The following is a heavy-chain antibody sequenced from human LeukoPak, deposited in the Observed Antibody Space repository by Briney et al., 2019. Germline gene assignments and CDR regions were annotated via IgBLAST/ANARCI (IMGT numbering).Heavy chain of an antibody. Sequence: PGRSLRLSCAASGFTFSSYGMHWVRQAPGKGLEWVAVISYDGSNKYYADSVKGRFTISRDNSKNTLYLQMNSLRAEDTAVYYCAKSDYGGNADAFDIWGQGTIVTVSS. CDR1: GFTFSSYG. CDR2: ISYDGSNK. CDR3: AKSDYGGNADAFDI. D-gene: IGHD4-23*01. V-gene: IGHV3-30*18. J-gene: IGHJ3*02.